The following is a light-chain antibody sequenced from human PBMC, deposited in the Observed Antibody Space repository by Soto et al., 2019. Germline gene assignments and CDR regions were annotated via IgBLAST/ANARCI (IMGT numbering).Light chain of an antibody. CDR1: SSDVGGYNS. CDR2: DVS. Sequence: QSALTQPASVSGSPGQSITISCAGSSSDVGGYNSVSWCQQHPGKAPKVMIYDVSNRPSGVSNRFSGPKSGNTASLTISGLQAEDEADYYCSSYTTSNTVIFGGGTKLTVL. V-gene: IGLV2-14*01. J-gene: IGLJ2*01. CDR3: SSYTTSNTVI.